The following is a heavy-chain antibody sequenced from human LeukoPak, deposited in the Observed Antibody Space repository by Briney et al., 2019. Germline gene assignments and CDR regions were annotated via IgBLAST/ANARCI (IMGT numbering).Heavy chain of an antibody. J-gene: IGHJ4*02. CDR3: ATAVYGDYEVTIGVYFVY. Sequence: GGSLKISCKGSGYRFTGYWIGWVRQIPGKGLGWVGIIYPGDSDTRYSPSFQGQVNLLADKSISAAYLPCSRLEASGPAMYFCATAVYGDYEVTIGVYFVYWGEGTLVTVSS. CDR2: IYPGDSDT. V-gene: IGHV5-51*01. D-gene: IGHD4-17*01. CDR1: GYRFTGYW.